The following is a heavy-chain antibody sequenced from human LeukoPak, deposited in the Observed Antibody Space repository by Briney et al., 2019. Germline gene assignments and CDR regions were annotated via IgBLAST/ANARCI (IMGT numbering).Heavy chain of an antibody. CDR3: ARGDRGIAAAGFQH. V-gene: IGHV4-59*01. CDR2: IYYSGST. Sequence: RPSETLSLTCTVSGGSISSYYWSWIRQPPGKGLEWIGYIYYSGSTNYNPSLKSRVTISVDTSKNQFSLKLSSVTAADTAVYYCARGDRGIAAAGFQHWGQGTLVTVSS. J-gene: IGHJ1*01. CDR1: GGSISSYY. D-gene: IGHD6-13*01.